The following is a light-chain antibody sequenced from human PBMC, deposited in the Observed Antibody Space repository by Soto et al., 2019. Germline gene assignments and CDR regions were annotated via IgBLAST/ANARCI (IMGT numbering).Light chain of an antibody. J-gene: IGKJ4*01. Sequence: DIPMTQSPSSLSASVGDRVTITCRASQSISSYLNWYQQKPGKAPKLLIYAASSLQSGVPSRFSGSGSGTDFTLTISSLQPEDFAAYYCQQSYSTPRLTFGGGTKVEIK. CDR2: AAS. V-gene: IGKV1-39*01. CDR1: QSISSY. CDR3: QQSYSTPRLT.